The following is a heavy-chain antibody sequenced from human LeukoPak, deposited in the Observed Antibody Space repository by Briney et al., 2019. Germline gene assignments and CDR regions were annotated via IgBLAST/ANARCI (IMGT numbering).Heavy chain of an antibody. V-gene: IGHV3-48*01. J-gene: IGHJ4*02. CDR2: ISSRSSTI. D-gene: IGHD3-22*01. CDR3: ARDGEDYYDSSGYYYGY. Sequence: GGSLRLSCAASGFTFSSYSMTWVRQAPGKGLEWVSYISSRSSTIYYADSVKGRFTISRDNAKKSLYLQMNSLRAEDTAVYYCARDGEDYYDSSGYYYGYWGQGTLVTVSS. CDR1: GFTFSSYS.